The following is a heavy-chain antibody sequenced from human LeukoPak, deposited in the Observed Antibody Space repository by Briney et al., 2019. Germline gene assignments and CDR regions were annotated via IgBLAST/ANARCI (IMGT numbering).Heavy chain of an antibody. J-gene: IGHJ4*02. CDR2: ISYDGSNK. CDR3: AKTPSGPEYYFDY. Sequence: HAGGSLRLSCAASGFTFSSYGMHWARQAPGKGLEWVAVISYDGSNKYYADSVKGRFTISRDNSKNTLYLQMNSLRAEDTAVYYCAKTPSGPEYYFDYWGQGTLVTVSS. CDR1: GFTFSSYG. V-gene: IGHV3-30*18. D-gene: IGHD2/OR15-2a*01.